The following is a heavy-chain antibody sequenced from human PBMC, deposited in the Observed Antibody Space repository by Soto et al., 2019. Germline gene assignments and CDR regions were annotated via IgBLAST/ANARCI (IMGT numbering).Heavy chain of an antibody. CDR1: GGSFSGYY. CDR2: IHYSGST. V-gene: IGHV4-59*08. CDR3: ATESASDGSYYYYSGMDV. D-gene: IGHD1-26*01. Sequence: SETLCLTWGVEGGSFSGYYWSWIRKTPGKGLEWIGYIHYSGSTNYNPSLKSRVTISVDTSKNQFSLKLSSVTAADTAVYYCATESASDGSYYYYSGMDVWRQGTTVPVSS. J-gene: IGHJ6*02.